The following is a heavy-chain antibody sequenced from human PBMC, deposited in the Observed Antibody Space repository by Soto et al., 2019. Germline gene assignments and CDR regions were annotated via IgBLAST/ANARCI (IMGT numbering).Heavy chain of an antibody. CDR2: INPNSGGT. V-gene: IGHV1-2*04. J-gene: IGHJ4*02. Sequence: ASVKVSCKASGYTFTDYYIHWVRQAPGQGLEWMGWINPNSGGTNYAQKFQGWVTMTRDTSISTAYMELSRLRSDDTAMYYCARLALDCSGGSCPRVFDYWGQGTLVTVSS. CDR3: ARLALDCSGGSCPRVFDY. CDR1: GYTFTDYY. D-gene: IGHD2-15*01.